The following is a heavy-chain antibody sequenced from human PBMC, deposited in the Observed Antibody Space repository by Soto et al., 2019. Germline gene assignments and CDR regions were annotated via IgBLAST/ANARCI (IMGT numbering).Heavy chain of an antibody. CDR3: ARATRGSWPFDY. D-gene: IGHD6-13*01. Sequence: ASAKVTCKDSRYSFTHYAMYWMRHAPGQRLEWMGWINAGNGNTKYSQKFQGRVTITRDTSASTAYMGLSSLRSEDTAVYYCARATRGSWPFDYWGQGTLVTVSS. V-gene: IGHV1-3*01. J-gene: IGHJ4*02. CDR2: INAGNGNT. CDR1: RYSFTHYA.